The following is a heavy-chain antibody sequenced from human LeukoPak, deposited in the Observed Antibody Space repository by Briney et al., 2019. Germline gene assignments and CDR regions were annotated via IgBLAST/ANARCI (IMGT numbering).Heavy chain of an antibody. CDR3: ARDRWGSGYDPSYFDY. Sequence: ASVKVSCKASGYTFPGYYMHWVRQAPGQGREWMGWINPNSGGTNYAQKFQGRVTMTRDTSISTAYMELSRLRSDDTAVYYCARDRWGSGYDPSYFDYWGQGTLVTVSS. D-gene: IGHD5-12*01. CDR1: GYTFPGYY. CDR2: INPNSGGT. V-gene: IGHV1-2*02. J-gene: IGHJ4*02.